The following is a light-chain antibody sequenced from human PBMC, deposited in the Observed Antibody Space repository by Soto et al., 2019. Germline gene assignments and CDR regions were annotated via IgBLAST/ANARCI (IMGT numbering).Light chain of an antibody. J-gene: IGLJ1*01. Sequence: QPALTQPASVSGSPGQSITIPCTGTSGDVGSYNLVSWYQQHPGKAPKLMIYEVTERPSGVSNRFSGSKSGNTASLTISGLQPEDEADYYCCSYAGNSEVFGTGTKVTVL. CDR1: SGDVGSYNL. V-gene: IGLV2-23*02. CDR2: EVT. CDR3: CSYAGNSEV.